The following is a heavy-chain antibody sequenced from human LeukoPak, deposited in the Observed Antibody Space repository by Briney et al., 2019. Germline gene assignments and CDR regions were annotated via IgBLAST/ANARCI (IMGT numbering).Heavy chain of an antibody. CDR1: GYSFTSYW. V-gene: IGHV5-51*01. J-gene: IGHJ4*02. Sequence: GESLKISCKGSGYSFTSYWIGWVRQMPGKGLEWMGIIYPGDSDTRYSPSFQGQVAISADKSISTAYLQWSSLKASDTAMYYCARQGPNYGRYFDYWGQRTLVTVSS. CDR3: ARQGPNYGRYFDY. CDR2: IYPGDSDT. D-gene: IGHD1-7*01.